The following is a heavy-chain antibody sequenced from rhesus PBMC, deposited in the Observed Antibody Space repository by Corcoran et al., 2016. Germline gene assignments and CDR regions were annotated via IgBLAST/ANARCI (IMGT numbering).Heavy chain of an antibody. CDR2: IYGSGSST. D-gene: IGHD5-24*01. CDR1: GGSISSSF. CDR3: ARRRLDIDY. J-gene: IGHJ4*01. V-gene: IGHV4-169*01. Sequence: QLQLQESGPGLVKPSETLSVTCAVSGGSISSSFWSWLRQAPGKGLGWIGYIYGSGSSTNYNPSLKSRVTLSVDTSKNQLSLKLSSVTTADTAVYYCARRRLDIDYWGQGVLVTVSS.